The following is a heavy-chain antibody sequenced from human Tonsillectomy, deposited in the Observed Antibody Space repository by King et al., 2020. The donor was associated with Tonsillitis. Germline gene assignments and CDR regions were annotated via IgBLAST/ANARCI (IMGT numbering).Heavy chain of an antibody. CDR1: GFTFSSYA. J-gene: IGHJ6*02. Sequence: VQLVESGGGLIQPGGSLRLSCAASGFTFSSYAMNWVRQAPGKGLEWVSGLSGSGGSTYYADSVEGRFAISRDNSKNTLYLQMNSLRAEDTAVYYCAKDRDFWSPHGMDVWGQGTTGTVSS. CDR2: LSGSGGST. D-gene: IGHD3-3*01. CDR3: AKDRDFWSPHGMDV. V-gene: IGHV3-23*04.